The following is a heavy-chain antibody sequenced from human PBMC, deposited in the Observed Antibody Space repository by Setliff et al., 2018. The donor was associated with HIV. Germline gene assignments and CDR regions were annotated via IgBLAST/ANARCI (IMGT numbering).Heavy chain of an antibody. CDR1: GGSLSGYY. D-gene: IGHD3-3*01. CDR3: ARSYYDFWNGLPRSFDV. Sequence: SETLSLTCAVYGGSLSGYYWSWLRQPPGKGLEWLGYVYYSGSTNYKPSFKSRVSISVDTSRNQFSLNLTSLTTADTAMYYCARSYYDFWNGLPRSFDVWGQGTMVT. V-gene: IGHV4-34*11. J-gene: IGHJ3*01. CDR2: VYYSGST.